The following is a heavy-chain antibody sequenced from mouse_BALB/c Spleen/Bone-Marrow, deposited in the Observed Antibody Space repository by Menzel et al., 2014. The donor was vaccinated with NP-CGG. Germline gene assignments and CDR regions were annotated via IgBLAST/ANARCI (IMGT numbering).Heavy chain of an antibody. CDR1: GYSFTGYF. J-gene: IGHJ1*01. CDR2: INPYNGDS. CDR3: ARVTTDWYFDV. V-gene: IGHV1-20*02. Sequence: EVMLVESGPELVKPGASVKISCKASGYSFTGYFMNWVIQSHGKSLEWIGRINPYNGDSFYNQKFKGKATLTVDKSSSTARMELRSLASEDSAVYYCARVTTDWYFDVWGAGTTVTVSS. D-gene: IGHD1-1*01.